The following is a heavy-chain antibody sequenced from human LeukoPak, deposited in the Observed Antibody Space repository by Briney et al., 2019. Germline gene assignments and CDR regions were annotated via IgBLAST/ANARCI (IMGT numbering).Heavy chain of an antibody. D-gene: IGHD6-19*01. CDR1: GYTFTSYY. CDR3: ASDSGSGWSLDY. CDR2: INPSGGST. J-gene: IGHJ4*02. V-gene: IGHV1-46*01. Sequence: ASVKVSCKASGYTFTSYYMHWVRQAPGQGLEWMGIINPSGGSTSYAQKFQGRVTMTRDMSTSTVYMELSSLRPEDTAVYYCASDSGSGWSLDYWGQGTLVTVSS.